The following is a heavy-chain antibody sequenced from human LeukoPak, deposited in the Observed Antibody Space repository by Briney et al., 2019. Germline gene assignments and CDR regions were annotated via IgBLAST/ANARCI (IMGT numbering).Heavy chain of an antibody. CDR3: ARGHYGYPLFYY. CDR2: ISNSGGTT. D-gene: IGHD5-18*01. J-gene: IGHJ4*02. CDR1: GFTFSSYA. Sequence: GGSLRISCAASGFTFSSYAMSWVRQAPGKGLEWVSTISNSGGTTYYADSVKGRFTISRDDSENTLYLQMKSLRAEDTAVYYCARGHYGYPLFYYWGQGTLVTVSS. V-gene: IGHV3-23*01.